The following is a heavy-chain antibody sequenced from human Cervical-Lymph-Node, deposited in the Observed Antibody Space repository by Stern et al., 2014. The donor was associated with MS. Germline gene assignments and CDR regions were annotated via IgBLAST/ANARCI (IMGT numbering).Heavy chain of an antibody. CDR3: ATLGWADY. J-gene: IGHJ4*02. CDR2: IDSDGSTT. D-gene: IGHD5-24*01. V-gene: IGHV3-74*02. CDR1: GFSLSSYW. Sequence: EVQLLESGGGLVQPGGSLRLSCAASGFSLSSYWMHWVCHPPGTGLVWVSRIDSDGSTTGYADSVKGRFTISRDNAKNTLYLQMNSLRAEDTAVYYCATLGWADYWGQGTLVTVSS.